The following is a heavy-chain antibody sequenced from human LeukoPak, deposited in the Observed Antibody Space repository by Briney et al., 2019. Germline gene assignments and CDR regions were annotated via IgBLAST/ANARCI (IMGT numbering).Heavy chain of an antibody. J-gene: IGHJ4*02. V-gene: IGHV3-53*01. CDR2: IYSGGST. Sequence: GGSLRLSCAASGFTVSSNYMSWVRXXXXXGXEWVSVIYSGGSTYYADSVKGRFTISRDNSKNTLYLQMNSLRAEDTAVYYCASLYYGSGSFSWGQGTLVTVSS. CDR1: GFTVSSNY. D-gene: IGHD3-10*01. CDR3: ASLYYGSGSFS.